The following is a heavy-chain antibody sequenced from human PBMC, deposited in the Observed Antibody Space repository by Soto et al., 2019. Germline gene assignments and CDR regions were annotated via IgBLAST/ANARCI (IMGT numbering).Heavy chain of an antibody. V-gene: IGHV2-5*02. J-gene: IGHJ6*02. CDR3: ARCPPQYYYAMDV. CDR1: GFSLSSSGMG. D-gene: IGHD4-17*01. Sequence: QISLKESGPALVKPTQTLTLTCTVSGFSLSSSGMGVGWVRQPAGKALEWLALIYFDEDKRYSPSLLSRLTITKDTSKNQVVLTMTNMDPGDTATYYCARCPPQYYYAMDVGGQGTTVTVSS. CDR2: IYFDEDK.